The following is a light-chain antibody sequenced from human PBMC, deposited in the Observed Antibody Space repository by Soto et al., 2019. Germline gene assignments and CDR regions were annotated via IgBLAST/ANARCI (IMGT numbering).Light chain of an antibody. CDR3: QQYGSSPT. Sequence: EIVLTQSPGTLSLSPGERATLSCRASQSVSSSYLAWYQQKPGQAPRLLIYGASSRATGITDRFSGSGSGTDFTRTISRLEPEDFAVYYCQQYGSSPTFGQGTKVEIK. CDR2: GAS. CDR1: QSVSSSY. J-gene: IGKJ1*01. V-gene: IGKV3-20*01.